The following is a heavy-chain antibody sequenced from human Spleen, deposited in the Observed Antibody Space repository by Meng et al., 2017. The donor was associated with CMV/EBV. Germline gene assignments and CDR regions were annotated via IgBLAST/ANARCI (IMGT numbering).Heavy chain of an antibody. Sequence: HVQRVQSGAEVKEPGSSVKVSCKASGGTFSSYAISWVRQAPGQGLEWMGGIIPIFGTANYAQKFQGRVTITADESTSTAYMELSSLRSEDTAVYYCARDYYGSGSQGGFDPWGQGTLVTASS. J-gene: IGHJ5*02. CDR3: ARDYYGSGSQGGFDP. CDR1: GGTFSSYA. D-gene: IGHD3-10*01. V-gene: IGHV1-69*12. CDR2: IIPIFGTA.